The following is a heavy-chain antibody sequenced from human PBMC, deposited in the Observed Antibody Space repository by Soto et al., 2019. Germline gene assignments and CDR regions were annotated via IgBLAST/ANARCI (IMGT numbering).Heavy chain of an antibody. CDR2: ISSSSSYI. V-gene: IGHV3-21*01. D-gene: IGHD6-6*01. Sequence: GSLRLSCAASGFTFSIYSMNWVRQAPGKGLEWVSSISSSSSYIYYADSVKGRFTISRDNAKNSLYLQMNSLRAEDTAVYYCARDYSSSGGMDVWGQGTTVTVSS. J-gene: IGHJ6*02. CDR3: ARDYSSSGGMDV. CDR1: GFTFSIYS.